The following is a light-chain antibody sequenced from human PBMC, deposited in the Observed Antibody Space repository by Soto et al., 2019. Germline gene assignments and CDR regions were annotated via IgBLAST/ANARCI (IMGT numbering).Light chain of an antibody. CDR1: QSVSSSY. CDR2: GAS. CDR3: QQYAGSPLT. Sequence: EIVLTQSLGILSLSPGERATLSCRASQSVSSSYLAWYQQKPGQAPRLLIYGASSRATGIPDRFSGSGSGTDFTLTISRLEPEDFAVYYCQQYAGSPLTFGGGTKVHI. V-gene: IGKV3-20*01. J-gene: IGKJ4*01.